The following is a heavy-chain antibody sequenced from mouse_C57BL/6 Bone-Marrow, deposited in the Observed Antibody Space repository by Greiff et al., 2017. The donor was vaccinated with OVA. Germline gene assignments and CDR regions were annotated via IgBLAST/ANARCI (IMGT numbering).Heavy chain of an antibody. D-gene: IGHD1-1*01. J-gene: IGHJ2*01. CDR2: IHPSDSDT. V-gene: IGHV1-74*01. CDR3: ARGVYYGSVFDY. Sequence: QVQLKQPGAELVKPGASVKVSCKASGYTFTSYWMHWVKQRPGQGLEWIGRIHPSDSDTNYNQKFKGKATLTVDKSSSTAYMQLSSLTSEDSAVYYCARGVYYGSVFDYWGQGTTLTVSS. CDR1: GYTFTSYW.